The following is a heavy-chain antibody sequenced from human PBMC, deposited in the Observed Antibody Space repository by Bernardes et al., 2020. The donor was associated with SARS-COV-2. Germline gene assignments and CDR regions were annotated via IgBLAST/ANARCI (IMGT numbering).Heavy chain of an antibody. J-gene: IGHJ4*02. Sequence: TKYNSSLNSRVTISVDTSNNQFSLKLASVTASDTAVYYCARGGASSRYFDYWGQGTLVTVSS. CDR3: ARGGASSRYFDY. V-gene: IGHV4-59*09. CDR2: T. D-gene: IGHD6-13*01.